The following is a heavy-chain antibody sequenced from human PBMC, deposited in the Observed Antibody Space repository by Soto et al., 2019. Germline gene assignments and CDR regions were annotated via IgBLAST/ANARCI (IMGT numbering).Heavy chain of an antibody. V-gene: IGHV1-3*01. D-gene: IGHD3-3*01. Sequence: GASVKVSCKASGYTFTTFAVHWVRQAPGQRPEWLGWINAGSGYTKYSQNFQDRVTISSDTSASTAYMELSSLRSGDTAIYYCARDRVSLAMFGVPVGVFKNWGPGTLVTVSS. CDR1: GYTFTTFA. CDR3: ARDRVSLAMFGVPVGVFKN. J-gene: IGHJ4*02. CDR2: INAGSGYT.